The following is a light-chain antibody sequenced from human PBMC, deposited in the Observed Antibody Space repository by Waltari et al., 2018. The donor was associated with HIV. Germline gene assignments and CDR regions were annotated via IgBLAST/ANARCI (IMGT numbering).Light chain of an antibody. CDR3: QSSHSSLVL. CDR2: GNN. V-gene: IGLV1-40*01. J-gene: IGLJ2*01. CDR1: SSNVGAGYD. Sequence: QSVLTQPPPVSGAPGQRDTITCTGISSNVGAGYDVHWYQQLPGTTPKRHLYGNNNRPSGVPDRFSGSKSGTSASLAITGLQADDEADYSCQSSHSSLVLFGGGTKLTVL.